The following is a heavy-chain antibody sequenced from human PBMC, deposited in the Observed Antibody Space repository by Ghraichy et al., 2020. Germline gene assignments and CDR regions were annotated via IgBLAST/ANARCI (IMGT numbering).Heavy chain of an antibody. D-gene: IGHD3-10*01. Sequence: SETLSLTCTVSGGSISSYYWSWIRQPAGKGLEWIGRIYTSGSTNYNPSLKSRVTMSVDTSKNQFSLKLSSVTAADTAVYYCARDGAGASGDYYGSGSHLFWYYYYGMDVWGQGTTVTVSS. V-gene: IGHV4-4*07. J-gene: IGHJ6*02. CDR2: IYTSGST. CDR3: ARDGAGASGDYYGSGSHLFWYYYYGMDV. CDR1: GGSISSYY.